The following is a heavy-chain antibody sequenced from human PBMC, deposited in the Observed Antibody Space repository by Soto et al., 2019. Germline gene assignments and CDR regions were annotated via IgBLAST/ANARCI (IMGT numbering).Heavy chain of an antibody. CDR3: XXXXXXXXXXGAAVEHFLY. Sequence: QLQLRESGSGLVKPSQTLSLTCTVSGASISPAGYSWTWVRQAPGQGLEWIGYISHSGNTHYNPSLRSRLTISIDTSKNQFSLSXXXVXAADTXVXYXXXXXXXXXXXGAAVEHFLYWGHGTLVTVSS. J-gene: IGHJ1*01. CDR2: ISHSGNT. V-gene: IGHV4-30-2*01. D-gene: IGHD6-25*01. CDR1: GASISPAGYS.